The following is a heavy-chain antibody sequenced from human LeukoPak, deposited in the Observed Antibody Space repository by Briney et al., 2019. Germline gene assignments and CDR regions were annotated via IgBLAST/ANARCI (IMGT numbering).Heavy chain of an antibody. Sequence: ASVKVSCKASGYTFTSNYIHWVRQAPGQGLEWMGMIYPRDGSTSYAQKFQGRVTVTRDTSTSTVHMELSGLRAEDTAVYYCARRAVADFDYWGQGTLVTVSS. V-gene: IGHV1-46*01. CDR1: GYTFTSNY. CDR3: ARRAVADFDY. J-gene: IGHJ4*02. CDR2: IYPRDGST. D-gene: IGHD6-19*01.